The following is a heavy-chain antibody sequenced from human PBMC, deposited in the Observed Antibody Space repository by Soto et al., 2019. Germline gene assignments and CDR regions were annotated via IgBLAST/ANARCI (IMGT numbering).Heavy chain of an antibody. J-gene: IGHJ4*02. CDR2: ISYDGSNK. CDR3: ANGRIAAAVGSDY. D-gene: IGHD6-13*01. Sequence: QVQLVESGGGVVQPGRSLRLSCAASGFTFSSYGMHWVRQAPGKGLEWVAVISYDGSNKYYADSVKGRFTISRDNSKNTLYLQMNSLRAEDTAVYYCANGRIAAAVGSDYWGQGTLVTVSS. CDR1: GFTFSSYG. V-gene: IGHV3-30*18.